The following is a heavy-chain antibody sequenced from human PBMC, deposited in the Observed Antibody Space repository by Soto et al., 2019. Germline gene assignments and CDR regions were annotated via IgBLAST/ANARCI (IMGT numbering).Heavy chain of an antibody. V-gene: IGHV3-30-3*01. Sequence: GGSLRLSCAASGFTFSGYAMHWVRQAPGKGLERVAVISYDGSSKYYADSVKGRFTISRDNSKNTLYLQMNSLKAEDTAVYYCASPSKGFYYYGMDVWGQGTTVTVSS. CDR1: GFTFSGYA. CDR3: ASPSKGFYYYGMDV. D-gene: IGHD4-4*01. J-gene: IGHJ6*02. CDR2: ISYDGSSK.